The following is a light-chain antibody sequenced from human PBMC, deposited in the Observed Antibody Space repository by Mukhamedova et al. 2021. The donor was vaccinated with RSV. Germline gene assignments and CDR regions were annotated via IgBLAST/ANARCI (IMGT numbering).Light chain of an antibody. CDR2: EAS. J-gene: IGLJ2*01. CDR3: CTYVGGSSYVV. Sequence: LLIYEASKRPSGVSNRVSASTSGNTASLIISGLQAEDEAEYYCCTYVGGSSYVVFGGGTKLTVL. V-gene: IGLV2-23*01.